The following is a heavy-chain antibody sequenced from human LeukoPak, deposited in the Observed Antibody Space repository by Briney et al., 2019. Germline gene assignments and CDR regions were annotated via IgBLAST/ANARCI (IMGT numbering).Heavy chain of an antibody. V-gene: IGHV3-21*01. CDR1: GFTVSSNY. D-gene: IGHD5-12*01. CDR2: ISSSSSYI. CDR3: ARDSIVATIPDY. J-gene: IGHJ4*02. Sequence: GGSLRLSCAASGFTVSSNYMNWVRQAPGKGLEWVSSISSSSSYIYYADSVKGRFTISRDNAKNSLYLQMNSLRAEDTAVYYCARDSIVATIPDYWGQGTLVTVSS.